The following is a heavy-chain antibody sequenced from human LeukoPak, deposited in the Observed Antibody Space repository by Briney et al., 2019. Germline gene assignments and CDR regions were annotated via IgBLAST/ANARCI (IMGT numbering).Heavy chain of an antibody. CDR1: GGSFSGYY. Sequence: SETLSLTCAVYGGSFSGYYWSWIRQPPGKGLEWIGEINHSGSTNYNPSLKSRVTISVDTSKNQFALKLSSVTAADTAVYYCAGGSPLDFWGQGTLVTVSS. CDR2: INHSGST. CDR3: AGGSPLDF. J-gene: IGHJ4*01. D-gene: IGHD3-10*01. V-gene: IGHV4-34*01.